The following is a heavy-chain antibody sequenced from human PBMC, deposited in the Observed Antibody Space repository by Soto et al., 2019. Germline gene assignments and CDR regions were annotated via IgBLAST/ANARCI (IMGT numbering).Heavy chain of an antibody. V-gene: IGHV3-23*04. J-gene: IGHJ5*02. CDR3: AKDFTAYLSSWFHL. D-gene: IGHD6-13*01. CDR1: EFTFSSNA. Sequence: VQLVESGGGLVQPGGSLRLSCAASEFTFSSNAMHWVRQAPGKGLEWVSGITGSGSTTFYADSVKGRFTISRDNSKNTLYLHMSSLRAEDTAIYYCAKDFTAYLSSWFHLWGQGTLVTVSS. CDR2: ITGSGSTT.